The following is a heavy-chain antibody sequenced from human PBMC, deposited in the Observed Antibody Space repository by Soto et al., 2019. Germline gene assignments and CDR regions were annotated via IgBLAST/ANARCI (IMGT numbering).Heavy chain of an antibody. CDR2: ISGSGGST. Sequence: EVQLLESGGGLVQPGGSLRLSCAASGFTFSSYAMSWVRQAPGKGLEWVSAISGSGGSTYYADSVKGRFTISRDNSKNALCLQMNSLRAEDTAVYYCAKGSSGWYERFDYWGQGTLVTVSS. V-gene: IGHV3-23*01. J-gene: IGHJ4*02. CDR3: AKGSSGWYERFDY. D-gene: IGHD6-19*01. CDR1: GFTFSSYA.